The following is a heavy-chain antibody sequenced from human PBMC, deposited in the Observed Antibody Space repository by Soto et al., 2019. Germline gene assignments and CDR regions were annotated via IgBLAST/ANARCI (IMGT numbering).Heavy chain of an antibody. D-gene: IGHD3-22*01. V-gene: IGHV3-30*03. CDR1: GFTFSSYG. J-gene: IGHJ6*02. Sequence: QVQLVESGGGVVQPGRSLRLSCAASGFTFSSYGMHWVRQAPGKGLEWVAVISYDGSNKYYADSVKGRFTISRDNSKNTLYLQMNSLRAEDTAVYYCAMGLRVYDSSGYPDGNYYGMDVWGQGTTVTVSS. CDR2: ISYDGSNK. CDR3: AMGLRVYDSSGYPDGNYYGMDV.